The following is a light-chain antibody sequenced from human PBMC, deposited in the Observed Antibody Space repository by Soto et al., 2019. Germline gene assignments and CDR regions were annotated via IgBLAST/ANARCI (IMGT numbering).Light chain of an antibody. CDR1: QDISDS. CDR2: AAS. Sequence: DIQMTQSPSSLSASVGDRVTITCQASQDISDSLNWYQQKPGKAPKILIYAASNLETGVPSRFSGSGSAADFTFTISGLQPEDIATYYCQQYANLPYTFGQGTKLAIK. CDR3: QQYANLPYT. J-gene: IGKJ2*01. V-gene: IGKV1-33*01.